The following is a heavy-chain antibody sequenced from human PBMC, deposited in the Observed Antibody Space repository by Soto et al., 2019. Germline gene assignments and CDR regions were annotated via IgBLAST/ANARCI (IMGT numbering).Heavy chain of an antibody. Sequence: SETLSLTCTVSGDSISGYYCSWIRQPPGKGLEWIGYMYNTGSTVYNPSFKSRVTISVDTSKNQFSLKLNSVTAADTAVYYCARDLWGYCGTDCYPLDVWGQGTTVTVSS. D-gene: IGHD2-21*02. CDR1: GDSISGYY. CDR2: MYNTGST. J-gene: IGHJ6*02. CDR3: ARDLWGYCGTDCYPLDV. V-gene: IGHV4-59*01.